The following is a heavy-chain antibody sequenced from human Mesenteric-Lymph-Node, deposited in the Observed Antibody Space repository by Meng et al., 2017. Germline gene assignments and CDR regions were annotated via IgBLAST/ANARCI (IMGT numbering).Heavy chain of an antibody. CDR2: INHSGST. Sequence: QLQLREAGPGLVKPSETLSVTCAVYGGSFSGYYWSWIRQPPGKGLEWIGEINHSGSTNYNPSLKSRVTISVDTSKNQLSLKLSSVTAADTAVYYCAYSGSNYPDYWGQGTLVTVSS. J-gene: IGHJ4*02. CDR1: GGSFSGYY. V-gene: IGHV4-34*01. CDR3: AYSGSNYPDY. D-gene: IGHD1-26*01.